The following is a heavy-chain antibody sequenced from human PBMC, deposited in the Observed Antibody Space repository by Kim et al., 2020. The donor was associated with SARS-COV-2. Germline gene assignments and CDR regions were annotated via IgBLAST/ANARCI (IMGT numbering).Heavy chain of an antibody. Sequence: IYAQKFQGRVTMTEDTSTDTAYMELSSLRSEDTAVYYCATSWAILRSELGYWGQGTLVTVSS. CDR3: ATSWAILRSELGY. J-gene: IGHJ4*02. V-gene: IGHV1-24*01. D-gene: IGHD3-3*01.